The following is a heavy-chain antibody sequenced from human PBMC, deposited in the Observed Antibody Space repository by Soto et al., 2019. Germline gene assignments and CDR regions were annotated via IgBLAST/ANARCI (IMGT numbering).Heavy chain of an antibody. CDR1: GFTFSSNW. J-gene: IGHJ4*02. CDR2: INQDGSEK. V-gene: IGHV3-7*01. CDR3: SKSLDY. Sequence: GGSQRLSCAASGFTFSSNWMDWVRQAPGKGLEWVANINQDGSEKNYVDSVKGRFTISRDNAKNSLYLQMSSLTAEDSALYYCSKSLDYWDQGALGTVGS.